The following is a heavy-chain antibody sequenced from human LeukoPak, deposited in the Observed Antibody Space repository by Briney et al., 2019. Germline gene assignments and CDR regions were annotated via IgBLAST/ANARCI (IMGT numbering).Heavy chain of an antibody. V-gene: IGHV3-7*01. D-gene: IGHD3-22*01. CDR2: IKQDGSEK. J-gene: IGHJ4*02. CDR3: VRDDDRPDNGLDH. CDR1: GFNFSNYW. Sequence: PGGSLRLSCGASGFNFSNYWMSWVRQAPGKGLEWVANIKQDGSEKYYVDSVKGRFTISRDNSKNTLFLQMNSLRAEDTAVYYCVRDDDRPDNGLDHWGQGTLVTVSS.